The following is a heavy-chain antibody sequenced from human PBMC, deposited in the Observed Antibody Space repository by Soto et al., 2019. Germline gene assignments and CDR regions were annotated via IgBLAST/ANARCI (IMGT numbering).Heavy chain of an antibody. V-gene: IGHV4-59*01. CDR1: GGSISSYY. CDR3: ARAGTSGYDILTGYSNHFDY. D-gene: IGHD3-9*01. Sequence: SSETLSLTCTVSGGSISSYYWSWIRQPPGKGLEWIGYIYYSGSTNYNPSLKSRVTISVDTSKNQFSLKLSSVTAADTAVYYCARAGTSGYDILTGYSNHFDYWGQGTLVTVSS. CDR2: IYYSGST. J-gene: IGHJ4*02.